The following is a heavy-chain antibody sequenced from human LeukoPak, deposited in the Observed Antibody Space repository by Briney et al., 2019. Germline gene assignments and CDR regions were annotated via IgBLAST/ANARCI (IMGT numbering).Heavy chain of an antibody. CDR1: GFTFSNYW. J-gene: IGHJ4*02. V-gene: IGHV3-74*01. D-gene: IGHD6-13*01. CDR2: INSDGSSI. CDR3: ASDPIFIAGAGTNY. Sequence: PGGSLRLSCAASGFTFSNYWMHWVRQAPGKGLVWVSRINSDGSSISYADSVKGRFTISRDNAKNTLYLQMNSLRAEDTAVYYCASDPIFIAGAGTNYWGQGTLVTVSS.